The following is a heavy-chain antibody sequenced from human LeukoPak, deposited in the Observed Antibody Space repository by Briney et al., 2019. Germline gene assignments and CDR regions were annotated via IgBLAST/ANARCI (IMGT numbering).Heavy chain of an antibody. D-gene: IGHD2-15*01. CDR1: GGSISSSSYY. CDR3: ARDSGGYCSGGSCYSFWSYYYYMDV. J-gene: IGHJ6*03. Sequence: PSETLSLTCTVSGGSISSSSYYWGWIRQPPGKGLEWIGYIYYSGSTNYNPSLKSRVTISVDTSKNQFSLKLSSVTAADTAVYYCARDSGGYCSGGSCYSFWSYYYYMDVWGKGTTVTVSS. V-gene: IGHV4-61*01. CDR2: IYYSGST.